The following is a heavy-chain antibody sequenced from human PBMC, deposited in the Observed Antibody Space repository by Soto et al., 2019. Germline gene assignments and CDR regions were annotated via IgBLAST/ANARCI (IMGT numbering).Heavy chain of an antibody. CDR2: IYHNGRP. CDR1: GYTISIGHY. J-gene: IGHJ4*02. V-gene: IGHV4-38-2*01. D-gene: IGHD3-10*01. CDR3: VRQGGVSGTYVGYFGS. Sequence: ETLSLTCAVSGYTISIGHYCGWIRKLLGGAVEWIGTIYHNGRPYSRQSLKSRVTVSLVMSKNQFSLRLSSVTAADSAINYGVRQGGVSGTYVGYFGSGGQGNLVTV.